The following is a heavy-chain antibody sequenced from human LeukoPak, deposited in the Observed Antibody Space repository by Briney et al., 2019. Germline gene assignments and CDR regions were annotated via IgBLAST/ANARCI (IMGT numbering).Heavy chain of an antibody. J-gene: IGHJ3*02. Sequence: SVKVSCKASGGTFSSYAISWVRQAPGQGLEWMGRIIPIFGTANYVQKFQGRVTITTDESTSTAYMELSSPRSEDTAVYYCARDSPSYDYVWGSYPQVAFDIWGQGTMVTVSS. D-gene: IGHD3-16*02. CDR3: ARDSPSYDYVWGSYPQVAFDI. CDR1: GGTFSSYA. CDR2: IIPIFGTA. V-gene: IGHV1-69*05.